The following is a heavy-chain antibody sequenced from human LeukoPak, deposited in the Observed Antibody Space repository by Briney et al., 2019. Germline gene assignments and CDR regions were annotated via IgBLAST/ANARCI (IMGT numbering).Heavy chain of an antibody. CDR3: ARDLYSSGCRACRGGPDDY. CDR1: GFTFSNHG. V-gene: IGHV3-21*01. J-gene: IGHJ4*02. D-gene: IGHD6-19*01. Sequence: GGSLRLSCAASGFTFSNHGMNWVRQAPGKGLEWVSSISSSSSYIYYADSVKGRFTISRDNAKNSLYLQMNSLRAEDTAVYYCARDLYSSGCRACRGGPDDYWGQGTLVTVSS. CDR2: ISSSSSYI.